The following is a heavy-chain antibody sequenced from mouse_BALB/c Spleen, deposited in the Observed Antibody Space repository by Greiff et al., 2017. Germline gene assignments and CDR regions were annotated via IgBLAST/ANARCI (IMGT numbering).Heavy chain of an antibody. V-gene: IGHV5-6-3*01. CDR1: GFTFSSYG. J-gene: IGHJ1*01. Sequence: EVQLVESGGGLVQPGGSLKLSCAASGFTFSSYGMSWVRQTPDKRLELVATINSNGGSTYYPDSVKGRFTISRDNAKNTLYLQMSSLKSEDTAMYYCARDLNGYYWYFDVGGAGTTVTVSS. D-gene: IGHD2-2*01. CDR3: ARDLNGYYWYFDV. CDR2: INSNGGST.